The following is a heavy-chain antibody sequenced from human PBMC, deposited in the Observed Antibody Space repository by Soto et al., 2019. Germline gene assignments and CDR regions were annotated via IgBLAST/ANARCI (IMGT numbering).Heavy chain of an antibody. D-gene: IGHD5-12*01. CDR1: GFTFSSYA. J-gene: IGHJ4*02. V-gene: IGHV3-23*01. Sequence: EVQLLESGGGLVQPGGSLRLSCAASGFTFSSYAMSWVRQAPGKGLEWVSGMSGGGGSTYYADSVTGRFTISRDNSKNTLSLQMNSLRAEDTAVYYCAKSKVGYSGYDYGSRGYYFDYWGQGTLVTVSS. CDR2: MSGGGGST. CDR3: AKSKVGYSGYDYGSRGYYFDY.